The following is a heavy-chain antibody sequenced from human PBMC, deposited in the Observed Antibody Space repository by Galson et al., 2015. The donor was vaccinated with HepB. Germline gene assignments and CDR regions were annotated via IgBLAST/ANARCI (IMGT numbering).Heavy chain of an antibody. CDR3: ARARINNLDY. CDR2: ISYDGSIE. V-gene: IGHV3-30*03. D-gene: IGHD1/OR15-1a*01. J-gene: IGHJ4*02. Sequence: SLRLSCAASGFTFSNYWMHWVRQAPGKGLQWVASISYDGSIEKFADSVKGRFTISRDNSKSTLYLHMNSLRFEDTSMYYRARARINNLDYWGQGTLVTVSS. CDR1: GFTFSNYW.